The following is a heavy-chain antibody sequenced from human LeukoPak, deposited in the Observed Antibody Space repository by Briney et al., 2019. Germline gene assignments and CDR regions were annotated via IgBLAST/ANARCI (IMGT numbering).Heavy chain of an antibody. Sequence: PSETLSLTCAVYGGSFSGYYWSWIRQPPVKGLEWIGEINHSGSTNYNPSLKSRVTISVDTSKNQFSLKLSSVTAADTAVYYCAGRDTAMVDYWGQGTLVTVSS. CDR1: GGSFSGYY. CDR2: INHSGST. D-gene: IGHD5-18*01. J-gene: IGHJ4*02. V-gene: IGHV4-34*01. CDR3: AGRDTAMVDY.